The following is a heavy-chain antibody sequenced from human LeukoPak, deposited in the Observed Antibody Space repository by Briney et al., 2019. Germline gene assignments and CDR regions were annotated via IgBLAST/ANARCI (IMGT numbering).Heavy chain of an antibody. J-gene: IGHJ4*02. CDR1: GFTFSSYA. D-gene: IGHD3-3*01. CDR2: ISGSGGST. V-gene: IGHV3-23*01. Sequence: PGGSLRLSCAASGFTFSSYAMSWVRQAPGKGLEWVSAISGSGGSTYYADSVKGRFTISRDNSKNTLYLQMNSLRAEDTAVYYCAKVAYYDFWSGYIHFDYWGQGTLVTVSS. CDR3: AKVAYYDFWSGYIHFDY.